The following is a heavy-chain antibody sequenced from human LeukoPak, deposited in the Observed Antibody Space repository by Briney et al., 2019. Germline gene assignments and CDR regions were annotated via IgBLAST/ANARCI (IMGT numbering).Heavy chain of an antibody. D-gene: IGHD3-3*01. CDR2: ISGSGGST. CDR3: AKMRDFWSGYYDY. CDR1: GFTFSSYA. Sequence: GGSLRLSCAAPGFTFSSYAMHWVRQAPGKGLEWVSAISGSGGSTYYADSVKGRFTISRDNSKNTLYLQMNSLRAEDTAVYYCAKMRDFWSGYYDYWGQGTLVTVSS. J-gene: IGHJ4*02. V-gene: IGHV3-23*01.